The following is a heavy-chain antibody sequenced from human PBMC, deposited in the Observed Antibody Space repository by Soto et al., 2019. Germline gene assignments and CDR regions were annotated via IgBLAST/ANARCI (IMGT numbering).Heavy chain of an antibody. Sequence: GGSLRLSCAASGFTFTRYSMNWVRQAPGKGLEWVSSISSTTNYIYYGDSMKGRFTISRDNAKNSLYLEMNSLRAEYTAVYYCARESEDLTANFDYWGQGTLVTVSS. CDR2: ISSTTNYI. CDR1: GFTFTRYS. CDR3: ARESEDLTANFDY. J-gene: IGHJ4*02. V-gene: IGHV3-21*06.